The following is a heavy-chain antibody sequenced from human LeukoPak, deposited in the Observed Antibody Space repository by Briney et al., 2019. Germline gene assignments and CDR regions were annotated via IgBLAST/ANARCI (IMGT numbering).Heavy chain of an antibody. CDR3: AKDVTYYYDY. Sequence: GRSLRLSCAASGFTFSSYGMHWVRQAPGKGLEWVAVISYDGSNKYYADSVKGRFTISRDNSKSTLYLQMNSLRAEDTAVYYCAKDVTYYYDYWGQGTLVTVSS. D-gene: IGHD3-16*01. CDR1: GFTFSSYG. CDR2: ISYDGSNK. V-gene: IGHV3-30*18. J-gene: IGHJ4*02.